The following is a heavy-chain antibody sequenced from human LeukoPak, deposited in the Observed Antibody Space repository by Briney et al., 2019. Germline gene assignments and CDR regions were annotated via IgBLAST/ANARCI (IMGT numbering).Heavy chain of an antibody. CDR1: GDSSSSGDYF. V-gene: IGHV4-30-4*08. CDR3: PRAGIDIETAGTIHNWSDP. CDR2: IYYSGST. J-gene: IGHJ5*02. Sequence: PSETLSLTCTVSGDSSSSGDYFWNWIRQPPGKGLEWIGYIYYSGSTYYNPSLKSRVSISVDTSKNQFPLKLSSVTAADTAVYFCPRAGIDIETAGTIHNWSDPWGREPRSPSPQ. D-gene: IGHD6-13*01.